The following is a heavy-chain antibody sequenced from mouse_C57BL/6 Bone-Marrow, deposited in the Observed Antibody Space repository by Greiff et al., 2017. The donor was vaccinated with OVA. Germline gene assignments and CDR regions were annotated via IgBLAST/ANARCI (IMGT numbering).Heavy chain of an antibody. Sequence: EVMLVESGPGLAKPSQTLSLTCSVTGYSITSDYWNWIRKFPGNKLEYMGYISYSGSTYYNPSLKSRISITRDTSKNQYYLQLNSVTTEDTATYYCARLYYYGSSPYYYAMDYWGQGTSVTVSS. J-gene: IGHJ4*01. CDR1: GYSITSDY. D-gene: IGHD1-1*01. CDR3: ARLYYYGSSPYYYAMDY. V-gene: IGHV3-8*01. CDR2: ISYSGST.